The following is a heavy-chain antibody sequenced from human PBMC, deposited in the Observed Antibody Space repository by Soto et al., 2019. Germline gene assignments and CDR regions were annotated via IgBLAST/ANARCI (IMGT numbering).Heavy chain of an antibody. CDR2: IYYTGST. J-gene: IGHJ6*02. Sequence: QMQLQGSGPGLVKPSQTLSLTCTVSGGAISSGGYYWSWIRQYPGKGLEWIGYIYYTGSTYYNPSLKTRVTLSLDTSKNQFSLKLTSVTAADTAVYYCARLLGYCSGGTCSSPYGMGVWGQGTTVTVSS. CDR1: GGAISSGGYY. D-gene: IGHD2-15*01. V-gene: IGHV4-31*03. CDR3: ARLLGYCSGGTCSSPYGMGV.